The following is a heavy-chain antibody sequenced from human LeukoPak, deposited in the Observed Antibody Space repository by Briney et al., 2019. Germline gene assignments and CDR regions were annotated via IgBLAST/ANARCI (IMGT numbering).Heavy chain of an antibody. CDR3: AIIGAAGGTTSAKKFDD. CDR2: ISDDGGNK. V-gene: IGHV3-30*03. CDR1: RFTLSSYG. Sequence: GGSLRLSCAASRFTLSSYGIHWVRQAPGKGLQWVAAISDDGGNKYYSDSMKGRFTISRDNSQNLVYLQMNSLRTEDTAVYYCAIIGAAGGTTSAKKFDDWGQGTLVTVPS. D-gene: IGHD1-14*01. J-gene: IGHJ4*02.